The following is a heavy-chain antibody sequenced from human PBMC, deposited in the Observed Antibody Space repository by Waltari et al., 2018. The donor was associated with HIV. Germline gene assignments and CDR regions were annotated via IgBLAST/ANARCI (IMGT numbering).Heavy chain of an antibody. V-gene: IGHV3-33*01. Sequence: QVQLVESGGGAVQPGTSLTLSCAVSGFTFANFGIHWVRQSPCKGLEWLAVFWSDGVEISYADSVKGRFTISKDSSQKTLYLHLTSLRAEDTALYYCARGYSSSRWIPLYHWGRGTLVTVSS. CDR3: ARGYSSSRWIPLYH. D-gene: IGHD6-6*01. CDR2: FWSDGVEI. J-gene: IGHJ4*02. CDR1: GFTFANFG.